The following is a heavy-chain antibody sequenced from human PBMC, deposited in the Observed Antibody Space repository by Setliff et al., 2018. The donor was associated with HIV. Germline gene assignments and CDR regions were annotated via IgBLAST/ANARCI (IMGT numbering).Heavy chain of an antibody. D-gene: IGHD6-13*01. CDR2: INQDENKK. J-gene: IGHJ4*02. CDR3: AKVRSSSWYDYLDY. V-gene: IGHV3-7*03. CDR1: GFTFNNYY. Sequence: PGGSLRLSCVASGFTFNNYYMYWVRQAPGKGLEWVANINQDENKKNYVDSVKGRFTISRDNAKNSLYLQVNSLRAEDTALYYCAKVRSSSWYDYLDYRGQGTLVTVSS.